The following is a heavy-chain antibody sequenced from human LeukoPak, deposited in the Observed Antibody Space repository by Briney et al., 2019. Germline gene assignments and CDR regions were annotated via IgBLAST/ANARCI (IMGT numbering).Heavy chain of an antibody. CDR1: GFSFSNHA. D-gene: IGHD4-17*01. CDR2: ISISGGTT. CDR3: ANEIRPNDY. V-gene: IGHV3-23*01. J-gene: IGHJ4*02. Sequence: GGSLRLSCTASGFSFSNHAMSWVRQAPGKGLEWVSSISISGGTTYYADSVRGRFTISRENSKSTLYLQMNSLRADDTAVYYCANEIRPNDYWGQGTLVTVSS.